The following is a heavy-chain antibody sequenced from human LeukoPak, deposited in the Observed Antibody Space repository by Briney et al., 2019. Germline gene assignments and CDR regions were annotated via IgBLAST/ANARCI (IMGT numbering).Heavy chain of an antibody. D-gene: IGHD3-10*01. CDR3: ARDYYGSGSFDY. J-gene: IGHJ4*02. Sequence: SQTLSLTCTVSGGSISSGGYYWSWIRQPPGKGLEWIGYIYYSGSTYYNPSLKSRVTISVDTSKNQFSLKLSSVTAADTAVYYCARDYYGSGSFDYWGQGTLVTVSS. CDR2: IYYSGST. CDR1: GGSISSGGYY. V-gene: IGHV4-30-4*01.